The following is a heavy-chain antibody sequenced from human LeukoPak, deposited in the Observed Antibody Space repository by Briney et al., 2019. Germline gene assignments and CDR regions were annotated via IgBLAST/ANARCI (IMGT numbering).Heavy chain of an antibody. D-gene: IGHD3/OR15-3a*01. CDR2: IKQDGSEK. Sequence: GGTLRLSCAGSGFSFSSHGMSWVRQAPGKGLEWVANIKQDGSEKYYVDSVKGRFTISRDNAKNSLYLQMNSLRAEDTAVYYCARGNDFYWGQGTLVTVSS. J-gene: IGHJ4*02. CDR1: GFSFSSHG. CDR3: ARGNDFY. V-gene: IGHV3-7*01.